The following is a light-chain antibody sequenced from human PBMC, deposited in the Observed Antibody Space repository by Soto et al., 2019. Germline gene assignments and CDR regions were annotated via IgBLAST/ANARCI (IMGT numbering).Light chain of an antibody. CDR2: GNS. CDR1: SSNIGAGYD. V-gene: IGLV1-40*01. J-gene: IGLJ2*01. CDR3: QSYDSSLSAVV. Sequence: QAVVTQPPSVSGAPGQRVTISCTGSSSNIGAGYDVHWYQQLPGTAPKLLIYGNSNRPSGVPDRFCGSKSGTSASLAITGLQADDEADYYCQSYDSSLSAVVVGGGTKLTVL.